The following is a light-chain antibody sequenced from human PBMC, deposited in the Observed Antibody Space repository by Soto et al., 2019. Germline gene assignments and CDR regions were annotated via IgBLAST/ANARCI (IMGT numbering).Light chain of an antibody. CDR3: QQYNGYSRT. J-gene: IGKJ1*01. Sequence: QWTQSPSCLCASVGDRVTIPCRASQGISSNLAWYQQKPGRAPKLLIFGASTLQSGVPSRFSGSGSGTEFTLTISSMQPDDFATFYCQQYNGYSRTFGQGTKVDIK. CDR2: GAS. CDR1: QGISSN. V-gene: IGKV1-9*01.